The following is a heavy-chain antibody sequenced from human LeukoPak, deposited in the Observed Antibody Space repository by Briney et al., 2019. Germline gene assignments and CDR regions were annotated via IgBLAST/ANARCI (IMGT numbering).Heavy chain of an antibody. CDR2: ISAYNGNT. CDR3: ARRRILEWLLASYYFDY. CDR1: GYTFTSYG. D-gene: IGHD3-3*01. Sequence: ASVKVSCKASGYTFTSYGISWVRQAPGQGLEWMGWISAYNGNTNYAQKLQGRVTMTTDTSTSTAYMELRSLRSDDTAVYYCARRRILEWLLASYYFDYWGQGTLVTVSS. J-gene: IGHJ4*02. V-gene: IGHV1-18*01.